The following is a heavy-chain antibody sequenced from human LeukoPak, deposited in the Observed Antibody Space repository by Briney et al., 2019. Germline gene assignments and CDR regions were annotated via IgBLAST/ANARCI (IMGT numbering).Heavy chain of an antibody. CDR3: ARGDSGSYYFDY. J-gene: IGHJ4*02. D-gene: IGHD1-26*01. CDR1: GFTFSSYE. CDR2: ISSSGSTI. Sequence: PGGSLRLSCAASGFTFSSYEMNWVRQAPGKGLERVSYISSSGSTIYYADSVKGRFTISRDNAKNSLYLQMNSLRAEDTAVYYCARGDSGSYYFDYWGQGTLVTVSS. V-gene: IGHV3-48*03.